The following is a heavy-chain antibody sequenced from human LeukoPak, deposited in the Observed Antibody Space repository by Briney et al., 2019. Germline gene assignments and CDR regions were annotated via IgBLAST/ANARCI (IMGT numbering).Heavy chain of an antibody. J-gene: IGHJ6*02. V-gene: IGHV4-34*01. CDR2: INHSGST. CDR3: ARVPRRNFDYYYYGMDV. D-gene: IGHD4-11*01. CDR1: GVSFSGYY. Sequence: SETLSLTCAVYGVSFSGYYWSWIRQSPGKGLEWIGEINHSGSTNYNPSLKSRVTMSVDTSRNQFSLKMTSVTAADTAVYYCARVPRRNFDYYYYGMDVWGQGTTVTVSS.